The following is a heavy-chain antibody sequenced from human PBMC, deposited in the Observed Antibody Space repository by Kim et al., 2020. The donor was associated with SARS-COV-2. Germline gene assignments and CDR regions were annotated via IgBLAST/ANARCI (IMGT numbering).Heavy chain of an antibody. Sequence: TNYSPSFQSHFTISADKSISTAYLQWSSLKASDTAMYYCARQWFTNWFDPWGQGTLVTVSS. J-gene: IGHJ5*02. CDR3: ARQWFTNWFDP. CDR2: T. V-gene: IGHV5-10-1*01. D-gene: IGHD3-22*01.